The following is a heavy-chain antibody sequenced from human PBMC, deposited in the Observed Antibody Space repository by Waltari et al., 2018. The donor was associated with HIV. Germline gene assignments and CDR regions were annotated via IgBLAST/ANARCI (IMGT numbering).Heavy chain of an antibody. CDR2: IYYSGNT. V-gene: IGHV4-39*01. CDR3: ARHRPYYYDSSGLGWFDP. J-gene: IGHJ5*02. D-gene: IGHD3-22*01. CDR1: AASTSSSHYP. Sequence: QVQLQESGPGLVKPSETLSLTCTVSAASTSSSHYPWAWIRQPPGKGLEWIGSIYYSGNTYYNPSFKSRVTIYVDTSKNQFSLNLNSVTAADTAVFYCARHRPYYYDSSGLGWFDPWGQGILVTVSS.